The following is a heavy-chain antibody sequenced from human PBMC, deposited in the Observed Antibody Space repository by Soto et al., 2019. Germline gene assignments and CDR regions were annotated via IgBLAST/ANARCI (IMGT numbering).Heavy chain of an antibody. CDR3: ATPYYFNH. D-gene: IGHD3-16*01. Sequence: PGGSLRLSCAASGFMFIAYTINWFRQAPGKGLEWLSSISDDSSYIDYADSLRGRFTVPRDNARNSLYLQIDSLGVEDTAVYYCATPYYFNHWGPGTLVTVSS. J-gene: IGHJ1*01. CDR2: ISDDSSYI. CDR1: GFMFIAYT. V-gene: IGHV3-21*06.